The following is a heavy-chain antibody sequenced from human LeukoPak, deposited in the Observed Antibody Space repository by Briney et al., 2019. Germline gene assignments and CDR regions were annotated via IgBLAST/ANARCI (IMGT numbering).Heavy chain of an antibody. D-gene: IGHD2-15*01. CDR3: ARGAIVVVVAAEYYYYYYMNV. CDR1: GYTFTSYD. Sequence: ASVKVSFKASGYTFTSYDINWVRQATGQGLEWMGWMNPNSGKTGYAQKFQGRVTMTRNTSISTAYMELSSLRSEDTAVYYCARGAIVVVVAAEYYYYYYMNVGGKGTTVSVS. V-gene: IGHV1-8*01. CDR2: MNPNSGKT. J-gene: IGHJ6*03.